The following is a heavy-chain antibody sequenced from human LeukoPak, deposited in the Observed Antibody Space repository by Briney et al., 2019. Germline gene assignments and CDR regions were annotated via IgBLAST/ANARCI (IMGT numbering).Heavy chain of an antibody. CDR3: ATAMAPVGDSTSTMGYYYYYYMDV. J-gene: IGHJ6*03. Sequence: SVKVSCKASGGTFSSYTISWVRQAPGQGLEWMGRIIPILGIANYAQKFQGRVRIAADKSTSTAYMELSSLRSEDTAVYYCATAMAPVGDSTSTMGYYYYYYMDVWGKGTTVTVSS. CDR2: IIPILGIA. D-gene: IGHD5-18*01. V-gene: IGHV1-69*02. CDR1: GGTFSSYT.